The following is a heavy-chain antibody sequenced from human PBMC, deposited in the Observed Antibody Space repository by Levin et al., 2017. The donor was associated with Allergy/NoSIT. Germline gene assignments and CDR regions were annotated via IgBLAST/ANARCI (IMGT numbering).Heavy chain of an antibody. CDR1: GFTFSNAW. J-gene: IGHJ4*02. D-gene: IGHD3-10*01. CDR2: IKSKTDGGTT. Sequence: PGGSLRLSCAASGFTFSNAWMTWVRQAPGKGLEWVGRIKSKTDGGTTDYAAPVKGRFTVSRDDSKNTLYLQMNSLKTEDTAVYYCATVYFGDERLNYWGQGTLVTVSS. CDR3: ATVYFGDERLNY. V-gene: IGHV3-15*01.